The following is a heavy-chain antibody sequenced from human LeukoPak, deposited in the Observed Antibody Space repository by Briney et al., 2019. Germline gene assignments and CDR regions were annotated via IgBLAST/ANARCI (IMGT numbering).Heavy chain of an antibody. V-gene: IGHV3-15*07. CDR1: GFTFSNAW. CDR2: IKSKTDGGTT. J-gene: IGHJ6*02. Sequence: PGGSLRLSCAASGFTFSNAWMNWVRRAPGKGLEWVGRIKSKTDGGTTDYAAPVKGRFTISRDDSKNTLYLQMNSLKTEDTAVYYCTTDQEVDPTLCGMDVWGQGTTVTVSS. D-gene: IGHD1-26*01. CDR3: TTDQEVDPTLCGMDV.